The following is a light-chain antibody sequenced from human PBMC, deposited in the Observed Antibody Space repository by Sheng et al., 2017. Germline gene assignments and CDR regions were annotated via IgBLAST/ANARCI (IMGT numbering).Light chain of an antibody. CDR1: QDINNY. CDR2: GAS. CDR3: QKYNSASFT. Sequence: DIQVTQSPSSLSASVGDRITITCRASQDINNYIAWYQQKPGKVPILLIYGASTLRSGVPSRFSGSGSVTDFTLTISSLQPEDFATYYCQKYNSASFTFGPGTRVDIK. V-gene: IGKV1-27*01. J-gene: IGKJ3*01.